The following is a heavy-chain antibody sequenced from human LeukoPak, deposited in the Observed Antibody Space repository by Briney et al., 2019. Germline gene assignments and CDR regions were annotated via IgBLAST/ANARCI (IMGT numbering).Heavy chain of an antibody. Sequence: SETLSLTCTVSGGSISSYYWSWIRQPPGKGLEWIGYIYYSGSTNYNPSLKSRVTISVDRSKNQFSLKLSSVTAEDTAVYYCARVVDGLQDYWGQGTLVTVSS. CDR3: ARVVDGLQDY. V-gene: IGHV4-59*12. CDR2: IYYSGST. CDR1: GGSISSYY. J-gene: IGHJ4*02. D-gene: IGHD3-16*01.